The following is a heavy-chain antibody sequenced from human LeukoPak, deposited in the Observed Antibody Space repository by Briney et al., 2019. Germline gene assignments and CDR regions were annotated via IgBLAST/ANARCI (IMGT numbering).Heavy chain of an antibody. CDR1: GFTFSSYA. Sequence: GGSLRLSCAASGFTFSSYAMSWVRQAPGKGLEWVSAISGSGGSTYYADSVKGRFTISRDNSKNTLYLQMNSLRAEDTAAYYCAKDPNYGILTIFDYWGQGTLVTVSS. D-gene: IGHD3-9*01. CDR2: ISGSGGST. CDR3: AKDPNYGILTIFDY. J-gene: IGHJ4*02. V-gene: IGHV3-23*01.